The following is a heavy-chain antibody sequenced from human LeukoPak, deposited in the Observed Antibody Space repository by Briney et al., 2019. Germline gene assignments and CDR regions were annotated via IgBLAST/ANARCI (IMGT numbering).Heavy chain of an antibody. V-gene: IGHV4-59*01. D-gene: IGHD6-13*01. J-gene: IGHJ5*02. CDR3: ARDLYSSSWYGTARGYNWFDP. Sequence: PSVTLSLTCTVSGGSISSYYWSWIRQPPGKGLEWIGYIYYSGSTNYNPSLKSRVTISVDTSKNQFSLKLSSVTAADTAVYYCARDLYSSSWYGTARGYNWFDPWGQGTLVTVSS. CDR1: GGSISSYY. CDR2: IYYSGST.